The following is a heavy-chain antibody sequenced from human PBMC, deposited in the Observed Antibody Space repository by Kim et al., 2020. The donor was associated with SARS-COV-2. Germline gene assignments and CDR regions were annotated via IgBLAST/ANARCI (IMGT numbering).Heavy chain of an antibody. D-gene: IGHD3-10*01. CDR2: IYYSGST. V-gene: IGHV4-31*03. Sequence: SETLSLTCTVSGGSISSGGYYWSWIRQHPGKGLEWIGYIYYSGSTYYNPSLKSRVPKSVDTSKNQFSLKLSSVTAADTAVYYCARDRHSSNKRITMVRGVLGGFDPWRQGTLVTVSS. CDR1: GGSISSGGYY. J-gene: IGHJ5*02. CDR3: ARDRHSSNKRITMVRGVLGGFDP.